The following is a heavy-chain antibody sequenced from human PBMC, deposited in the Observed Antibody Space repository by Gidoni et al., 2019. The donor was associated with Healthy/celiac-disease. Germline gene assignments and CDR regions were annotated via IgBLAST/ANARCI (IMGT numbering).Heavy chain of an antibody. V-gene: IGHV5-51*01. CDR1: GYSFTSYW. J-gene: IGHJ6*02. CDR3: ARLSEDGDYESYYYYYGMDV. D-gene: IGHD4-17*01. Sequence: EVQLVQSGAEVKKPGESLKISCKGSGYSFTSYWIGWVRQMPGKGLEWMGIIYPGDSDTRYSPSFQGQVTISADKSISTAYLQWSSLKASDTAMYYCARLSEDGDYESYYYYYGMDVWGQGTTVTVSS. CDR2: IYPGDSDT.